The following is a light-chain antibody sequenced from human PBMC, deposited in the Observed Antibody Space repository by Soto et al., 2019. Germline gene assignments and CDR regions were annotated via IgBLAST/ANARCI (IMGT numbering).Light chain of an antibody. J-gene: IGKJ4*01. Sequence: DIQMTQSPSSLSASAGDRVIITCQASQDIRNHLNWYQQKPGKAPKLLIYDVSNLATGVPPKFSGGGSGTDFTLTIISLQPYDIATYYRQHYDDLVTFGGGTKVEIK. CDR1: QDIRNH. CDR2: DVS. CDR3: QHYDDLVT. V-gene: IGKV1-33*01.